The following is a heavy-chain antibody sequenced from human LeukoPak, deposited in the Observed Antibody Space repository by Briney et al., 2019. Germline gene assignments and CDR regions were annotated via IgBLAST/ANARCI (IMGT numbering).Heavy chain of an antibody. J-gene: IGHJ4*02. CDR1: GGTFSSYA. V-gene: IGHV1-69*06. D-gene: IGHD3-9*01. CDR3: ARETGNYDILTGFDY. Sequence: SVKVSCKASGGTFSSYAISWVRQAPGQGLEWMGGIIPIFGTANYAQKFQGRVTITADKSTSTAYMELSRLRSDDTAVYYCARETGNYDILTGFDYWGQGTLVTVSS. CDR2: IIPIFGTA.